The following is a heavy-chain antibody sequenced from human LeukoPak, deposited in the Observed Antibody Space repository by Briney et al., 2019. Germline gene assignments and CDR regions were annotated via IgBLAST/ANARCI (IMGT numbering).Heavy chain of an antibody. D-gene: IGHD6-13*01. CDR3: AKGDYSSSWYALDY. Sequence: GGSPRLPCAASGFTFDDYAIYWVRQGPGKGLEWVSLISGDGGSIYYADSVKGRFTISRDNSKNSLYLQMNSLRTEDTALYYCAKGDYSSSWYALDYWGQRAMVTVSS. CDR1: GFTFDDYA. J-gene: IGHJ4*02. V-gene: IGHV3-43*02. CDR2: ISGDGGSI.